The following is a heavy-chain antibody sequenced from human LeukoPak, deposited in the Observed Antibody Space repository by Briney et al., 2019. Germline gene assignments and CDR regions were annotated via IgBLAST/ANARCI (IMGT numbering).Heavy chain of an antibody. CDR1: GGSISSYY. J-gene: IGHJ4*02. Sequence: SETLSLTCTVSGGSISSYYWSWIRQPPGKGLEWIGYIYYSGSTNYNPSLKSRVTISIDTSKSQFSLKLSSVTAADTAVYYCARGSHDSSGYHPYYFDYWGRGTLVTVSS. V-gene: IGHV4-59*12. D-gene: IGHD3-22*01. CDR2: IYYSGST. CDR3: ARGSHDSSGYHPYYFDY.